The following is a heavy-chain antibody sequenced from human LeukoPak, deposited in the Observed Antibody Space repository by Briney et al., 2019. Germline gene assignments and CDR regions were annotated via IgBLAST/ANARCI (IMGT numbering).Heavy chain of an antibody. Sequence: ASVKVSCKASGYTFGGYYLHWVRQAPGLGLEWVGWINPSAGDISYAQNFKGRVSMTRDTSLSTAYMELTRLRSDDTAIYYCARDATYSSGKNSFDPWGQGTLVTVSS. CDR1: GYTFGGYY. J-gene: IGHJ5*02. V-gene: IGHV1-2*02. CDR3: ARDATYSSGKNSFDP. D-gene: IGHD2-21*01. CDR2: INPSAGDI.